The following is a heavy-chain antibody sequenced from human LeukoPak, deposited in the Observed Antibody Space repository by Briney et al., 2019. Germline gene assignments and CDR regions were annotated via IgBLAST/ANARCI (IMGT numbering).Heavy chain of an antibody. Sequence: SETLSLTCTVSGGSISSSSYFWGWIRQPPGKGLEWIGSIYYSGSTYYNPSLKNRVTISVDTSKNQFSLKLSSVTAVDTAVYYCARLVRFTMVRGAHFDYWGQGTLVTASS. CDR3: ARLVRFTMVRGAHFDY. J-gene: IGHJ4*02. CDR1: GGSISSSSYF. D-gene: IGHD3-10*01. V-gene: IGHV4-39*01. CDR2: IYYSGST.